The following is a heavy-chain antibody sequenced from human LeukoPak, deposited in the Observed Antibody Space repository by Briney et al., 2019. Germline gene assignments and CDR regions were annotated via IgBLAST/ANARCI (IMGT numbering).Heavy chain of an antibody. CDR2: IYPGDSET. CDR1: GYSFTGYW. V-gene: IGHV5-51*01. J-gene: IGHJ4*02. D-gene: IGHD2/OR15-2a*01. CDR3: ARVPAGFTYGHFDY. Sequence: GESLKIFCKGSGYSFTGYWIAWVRQMPGKGLEWVGIIYPGDSETRYSPSFQVLVTTSVDKSISTAYLQWTSLKATDSAIYYCARVPAGFTYGHFDYWGQGTLVTVSS.